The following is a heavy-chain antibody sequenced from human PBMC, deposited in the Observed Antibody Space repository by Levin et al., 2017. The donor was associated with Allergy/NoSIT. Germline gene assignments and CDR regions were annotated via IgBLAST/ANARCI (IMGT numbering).Heavy chain of an antibody. D-gene: IGHD1-7*01. V-gene: IGHV4-59*08. CDR3: ARQFGYNWNYFFDY. J-gene: IGHJ4*02. CDR2: IYYSGST. CDR1: GGSMRTYY. Sequence: SETLSLTCTVSGGSMRTYYWYWIRQPPGKGLQYIGNIYYSGSTNYNPSLRGRVTISADTSQSQFSLTLSSVTAPDTPLYYCARQFGYNWNYFFDYWGQGTLVTVSS.